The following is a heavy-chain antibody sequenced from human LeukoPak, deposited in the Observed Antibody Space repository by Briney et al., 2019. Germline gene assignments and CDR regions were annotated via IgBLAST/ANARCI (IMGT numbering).Heavy chain of an antibody. CDR2: ISSSGSTI. CDR3: ARDCAEYSSSYNWFGP. D-gene: IGHD6-6*01. Sequence: PGGSLRLSCAASGFTFSDYYMSWIRQAPGKGLEWVSYISSSGSTIYYADSVKGRFTISRDNAKNSLYLQMNSLRAEDTAVYYCARDCAEYSSSYNWFGPWGQGTLVTVSS. V-gene: IGHV3-11*01. J-gene: IGHJ5*02. CDR1: GFTFSDYY.